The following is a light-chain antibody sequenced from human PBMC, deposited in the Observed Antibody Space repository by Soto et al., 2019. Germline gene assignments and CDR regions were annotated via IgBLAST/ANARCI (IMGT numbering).Light chain of an antibody. V-gene: IGKV1-17*01. Sequence: DIQMTQSPLSLSASVGDRVTITCRASQGIGNDLGWYQQKPGKVPARLICSASTLHGGVPARFSGSGSGTEFTLTISSLQPEDFGTYYCLQHNTYPLTFGGGTKVEIK. CDR1: QGIGND. CDR2: SAS. CDR3: LQHNTYPLT. J-gene: IGKJ4*01.